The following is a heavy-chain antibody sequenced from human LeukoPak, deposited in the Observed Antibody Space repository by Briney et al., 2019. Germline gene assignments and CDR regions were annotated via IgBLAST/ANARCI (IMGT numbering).Heavy chain of an antibody. CDR2: IKQDGSEK. CDR1: GFTFSSYW. J-gene: IGHJ4*02. CDR3: AKDELRDGYNFGLIDY. Sequence: GGSLRLSCAASGFTFSSYWMSWVRQAPGKGLEWVANIKQDGSEKYYVDSVKGRFTISRDNAKNSLYLQMNSLRAEDTALYYCAKDELRDGYNFGLIDYWGQGTLVTVSS. D-gene: IGHD5-24*01. V-gene: IGHV3-7*03.